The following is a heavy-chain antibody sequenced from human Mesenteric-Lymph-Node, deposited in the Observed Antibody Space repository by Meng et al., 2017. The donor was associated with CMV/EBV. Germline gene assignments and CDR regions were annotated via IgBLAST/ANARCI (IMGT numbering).Heavy chain of an antibody. CDR2: IGTAGDT. V-gene: IGHV3-13*03. Sequence: GGSLRLSCAACGFTFSSYDMHWVRQATGKGLEWVSAIGTAGDTYYPGSVKGQFTISRENAKNSLYLQMNSLRAGDTAVYYCARDGHATYYDFWSGNYYGMDVWGQGTTVTVSS. CDR3: ARDGHATYYDFWSGNYYGMDV. J-gene: IGHJ6*02. D-gene: IGHD3-3*01. CDR1: GFTFSSYD.